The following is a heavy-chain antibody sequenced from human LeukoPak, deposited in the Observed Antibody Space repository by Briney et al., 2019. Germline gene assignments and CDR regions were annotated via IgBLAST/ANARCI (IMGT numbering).Heavy chain of an antibody. Sequence: PGGSLRLSCAASGFIFSRYSMNWVRQAPGKGLEWVSYISTSGSTLYYADSVKGRFTISRDNDKNSLYLQMSSLRDEDTAVYYCARDRGSHYDQFDYWGQGTLVTVSS. CDR2: ISTSGSTL. CDR3: ARDRGSHYDQFDY. CDR1: GFIFSRYS. V-gene: IGHV3-48*02. D-gene: IGHD3-22*01. J-gene: IGHJ4*02.